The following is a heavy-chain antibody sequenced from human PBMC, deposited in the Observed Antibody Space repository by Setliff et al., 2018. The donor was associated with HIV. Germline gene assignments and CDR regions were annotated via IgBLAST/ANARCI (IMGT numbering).Heavy chain of an antibody. Sequence: PSETLSLTCTVSGGSISSYYWSWLRQHPGKGLEWIGYIYYSGSTSYNPSLKSQVAISVDTSKNQFSLRLLSVTAADTAVYYCARGNVYGGLERYNWFDPWGRGTLVTVSS. D-gene: IGHD2-15*01. CDR3: ARGNVYGGLERYNWFDP. CDR2: IYYSGST. J-gene: IGHJ5*02. CDR1: GGSISSYY. V-gene: IGHV4-59*06.